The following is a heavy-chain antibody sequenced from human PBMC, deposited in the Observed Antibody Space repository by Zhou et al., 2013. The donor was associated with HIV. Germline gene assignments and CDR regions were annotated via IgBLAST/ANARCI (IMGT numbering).Heavy chain of an antibody. D-gene: IGHD1-26*01. V-gene: IGHV1-69*05. CDR1: GGTFSRNG. CDR2: IIPIFGTG. CDR3: AWGGGRFVGTSIHLYYMDV. J-gene: IGHJ6*03. Sequence: QVQLVQSGAEVKKPGSSVKVSCKASGGTFSRNGISWVRQAPGQGLEWMGGIIPIFGTGNYAQKFQGRVTITSDESTSTAYMELTSLRSEDTAVYYCAWGGGRFVGTSIHLYYMDVWGKGDHGHRLL.